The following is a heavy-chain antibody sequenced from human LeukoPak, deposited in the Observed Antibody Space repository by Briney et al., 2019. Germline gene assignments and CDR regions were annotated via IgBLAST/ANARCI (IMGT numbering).Heavy chain of an antibody. CDR1: GGTFSSYA. CDR3: ARADIVVVPTDLDIQDVYYYCYGMDV. J-gene: IGHJ6*02. D-gene: IGHD2-2*01. CDR2: ISAYNGNT. Sequence: PQASVKVSCKASGGTFSSYAISWVRQAPGQGLEWMGWISAYNGNTNYAQKFQGRVTMTTDTSTATAYMELRSLKSDDTAVYYCARADIVVVPTDLDIQDVYYYCYGMDVWGRGTTVTVSS. V-gene: IGHV1-18*01.